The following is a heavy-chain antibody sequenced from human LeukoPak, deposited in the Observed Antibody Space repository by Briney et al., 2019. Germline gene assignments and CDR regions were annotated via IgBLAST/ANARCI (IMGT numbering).Heavy chain of an antibody. V-gene: IGHV4-59*11. D-gene: IGHD3-10*01. CDR1: GGSITSHS. J-gene: IGHJ6*02. CDR2: SYYSGTT. Sequence: PSETLSLTCNVSGGSITSHSWNWIRQSPGKGLEWIGYSYYSGTTNYSPSLKSRVTISLDTSKNQISLKLTSVTAADTAVYYCAREVTMVRGVITKFYYYGMDVWGQGTTVTVSS. CDR3: AREVTMVRGVITKFYYYGMDV.